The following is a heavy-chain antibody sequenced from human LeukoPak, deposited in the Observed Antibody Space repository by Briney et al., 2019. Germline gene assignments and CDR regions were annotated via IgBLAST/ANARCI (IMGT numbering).Heavy chain of an antibody. V-gene: IGHV3-21*01. CDR2: IISYSSYI. J-gene: IGHJ4*02. CDR3: ARVTAMVDY. D-gene: IGHD5-18*01. CDR1: GFSFSSST. Sequence: GGSLRLSCAASGFSFSSSTMHWVRQAPGKGLEWVSSIISYSSYIYYADSVKGRFTISRDNAKNSLYLQMNSLRAEDTAVYYCARVTAMVDYWGQGTLVTVSS.